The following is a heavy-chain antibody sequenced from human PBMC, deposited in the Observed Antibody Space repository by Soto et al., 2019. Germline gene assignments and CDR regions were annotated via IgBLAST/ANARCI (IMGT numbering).Heavy chain of an antibody. CDR2: IDPSDSQT. V-gene: IGHV5-10-1*01. D-gene: IGHD3-22*01. CDR3: ARQIYDSDTGPNFQYYFDS. J-gene: IGHJ4*02. CDR1: GYSFAGYW. Sequence: GESLQISCKGSGYSFAGYWITWVRQKPGKALEWMGRIDPSDSQTYYSPSFRGHVTISVTKSITTVFLQWSSLRASDTAMYYCARQIYDSDTGPNFQYYFDSWGQGTPVTVSS.